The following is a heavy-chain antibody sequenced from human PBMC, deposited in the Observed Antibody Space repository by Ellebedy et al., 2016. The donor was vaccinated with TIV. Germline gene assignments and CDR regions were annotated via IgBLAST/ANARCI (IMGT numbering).Heavy chain of an antibody. Sequence: ASVKVSCKASGYTFTGYYMYWVRQAPGQGLEWMGWINPNSGGTNYAQKFQGGVTMTRDTSISTAYMELSRLRSDDTAVYYCARGSFYDWRVAGYWGQGTLVTVSS. CDR2: INPNSGGT. J-gene: IGHJ4*02. CDR3: ARGSFYDWRVAGY. D-gene: IGHD3-3*01. V-gene: IGHV1-2*02. CDR1: GYTFTGYY.